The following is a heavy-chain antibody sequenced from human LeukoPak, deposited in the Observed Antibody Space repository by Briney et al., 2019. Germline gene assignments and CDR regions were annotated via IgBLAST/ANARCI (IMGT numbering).Heavy chain of an antibody. J-gene: IGHJ5*02. CDR1: GFSFSEYY. CDR3: ARSGGTYGWFDP. V-gene: IGHV3-11*03. CDR2: ISSGSSYT. Sequence: PGGSLRLSCAASGFSFSEYYMRWIRQAPGKGLEWVSCISSGSSYTNYTDSVKGRFTISRDNAKRSLYLQMNSLTAEDTAVYYCARSGGTYGWFDPWGQGTLVTVSS. D-gene: IGHD1-26*01.